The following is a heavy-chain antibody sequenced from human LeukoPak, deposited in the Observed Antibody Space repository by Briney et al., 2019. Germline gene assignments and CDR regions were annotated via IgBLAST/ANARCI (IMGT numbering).Heavy chain of an antibody. D-gene: IGHD4/OR15-4a*01. CDR2: IYYSGST. V-gene: IGHV4-59*01. Sequence: SETLSLTCTVSGGSISSYYWSWIRQPPGRGLEWIGYIYYSGSTNYNPSLKSRVTISVDTSKNQFSLKLSSVTAADTAVYYCARKSPGASAFDIWGQGTMVAVSS. J-gene: IGHJ3*02. CDR1: GGSISSYY. CDR3: ARKSPGASAFDI.